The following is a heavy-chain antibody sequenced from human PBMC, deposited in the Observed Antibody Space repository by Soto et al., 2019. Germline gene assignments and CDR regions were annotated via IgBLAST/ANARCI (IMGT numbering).Heavy chain of an antibody. J-gene: IGHJ6*02. Sequence: SETLSLTCAVYGGSFSGYYWSWIRQPPGKGLEWIGEINHSGSTDYNPSLKSRVTISVDTSKNQFSLKLSSVTAADTAVYYCARGGPGLSRIYYYYGMDVWGQGTTVTVSS. CDR1: GGSFSGYY. CDR3: ARGGPGLSRIYYYYGMDV. V-gene: IGHV4-34*01. CDR2: INHSGST. D-gene: IGHD2-15*01.